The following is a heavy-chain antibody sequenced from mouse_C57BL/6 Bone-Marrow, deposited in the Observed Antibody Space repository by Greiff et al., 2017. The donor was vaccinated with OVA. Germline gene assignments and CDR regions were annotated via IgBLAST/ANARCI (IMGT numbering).Heavy chain of an antibody. CDR1: GFTFSDYY. CDR2: INYDGSST. D-gene: IGHD2-2*01. V-gene: IGHV5-16*01. Sequence: EVKLMESEGGLVQPGRSMKLSCTASGFTFSDYYMAWVRQVPEKGLEWVANINYDGSSTYYLDSLKSRFIISRDNAKNILYLQMSSLKSEDTATYYCARDLVYYFDYWGQGTTLTVSS. J-gene: IGHJ2*01. CDR3: ARDLVYYFDY.